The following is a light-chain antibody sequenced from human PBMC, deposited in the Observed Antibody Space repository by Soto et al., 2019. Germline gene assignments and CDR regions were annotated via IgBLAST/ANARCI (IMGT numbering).Light chain of an antibody. CDR3: AAWDDNLSGPV. J-gene: IGLJ3*02. CDR1: SSNIGRRL. V-gene: IGLV1-47*01. Sequence: QSVLTQPPSWSGTPGQRITSSCSGSSSNIGRRLVYWYQQIPGTAPRFLISKNNERPSGVPDRFSGSKSGTSASLAISGLRSEDAAVYYCAAWDDNLSGPVIGGGTKLTVL. CDR2: KNN.